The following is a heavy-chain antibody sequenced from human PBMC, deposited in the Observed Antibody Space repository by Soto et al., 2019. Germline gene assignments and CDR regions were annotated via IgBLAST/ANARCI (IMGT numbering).Heavy chain of an antibody. V-gene: IGHV1-8*01. J-gene: IGHJ3*02. CDR1: GYTFTSYD. D-gene: IGHD3-22*01. CDR2: MNPNSGNT. CDR3: AREGGIVVRLDAFDI. Sequence: ASVKVSCKASGYTFTSYDINWVRQATGQGLEWMGLMNPNSGNTSYAQKFQGRVTMTRDTSTSTVYMELSSLRSEDTAVYYCAREGGIVVRLDAFDIWGQGTMVTVS.